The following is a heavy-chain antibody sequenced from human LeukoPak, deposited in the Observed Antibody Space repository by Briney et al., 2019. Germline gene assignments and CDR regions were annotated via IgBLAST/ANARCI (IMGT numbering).Heavy chain of an antibody. D-gene: IGHD6-13*01. CDR3: ATSIIAALAGFYYFDY. Sequence: PGGSLRLSCAASGFTFSSYAMSWVRQAPGKGLEWVSAISGSGGSTYYADSVKGRFTISRDNSKNTLYLQMNSLRAEDTAVYYCATSIIAALAGFYYFDYWGQGTLVTVSS. CDR2: ISGSGGST. CDR1: GFTFSSYA. V-gene: IGHV3-23*01. J-gene: IGHJ4*02.